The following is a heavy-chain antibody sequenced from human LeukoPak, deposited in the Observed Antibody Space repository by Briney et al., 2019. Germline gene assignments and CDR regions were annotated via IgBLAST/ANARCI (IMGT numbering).Heavy chain of an antibody. D-gene: IGHD3-3*01. CDR3: AKDGDFWSGHNWFDP. V-gene: IGHV3-23*01. J-gene: IGHJ5*02. Sequence: GGSLRLSCAASGYTFSSYAMSWVRQAPAKGLEWVSAISGSGGSTYYADSVKGRFTISRDNSKNTLYLQMNSLRAEDTSVYYCAKDGDFWSGHNWFDPWGQGTLVTVSS. CDR2: ISGSGGST. CDR1: GYTFSSYA.